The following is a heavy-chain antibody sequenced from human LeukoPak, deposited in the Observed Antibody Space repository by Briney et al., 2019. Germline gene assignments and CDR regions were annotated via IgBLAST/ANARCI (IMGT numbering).Heavy chain of an antibody. D-gene: IGHD3-16*01. CDR2: LDPTGGST. V-gene: IGHV1-46*01. CDR3: ARVGDNSGPWFDL. J-gene: IGHJ5*02. CDR1: GYTFTYYY. Sequence: ASVTLSFTASGYTFTYYYMHWLRRAPGPGLEWMGILDPTGGSTSYSHKFQGRLTMTRDTSTRPVYMELRSLRSDDTAIYYCARVGDNSGPWFDLWGQGTLVTVSS.